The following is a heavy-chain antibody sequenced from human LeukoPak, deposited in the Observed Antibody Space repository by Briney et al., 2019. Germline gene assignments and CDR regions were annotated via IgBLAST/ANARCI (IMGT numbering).Heavy chain of an antibody. CDR1: GFTFSSYW. CDR3: ARRRDSGYDSPYFDY. CDR2: INSDGSST. D-gene: IGHD5-12*01. V-gene: IGHV3-74*01. Sequence: PGGSLRLSCAASGFTFSSYWMHWVRQAPGKGLVWVSRINSDGSSTSYADSVKGRFTISRDNAKNSLYLQMNSLRAEDTAVYYCARRRDSGYDSPYFDYWGQGTLVTVSS. J-gene: IGHJ4*02.